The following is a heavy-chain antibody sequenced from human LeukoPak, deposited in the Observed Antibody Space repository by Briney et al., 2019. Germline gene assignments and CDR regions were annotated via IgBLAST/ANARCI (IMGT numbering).Heavy chain of an antibody. Sequence: SETLSLTCTVSGGSISSYYWSWIRQPPGKGLEWIGYIYYSGSTNYNPSLKSRVTISVDTSKNQFSLKLSSVTAADTAVYYCARFVYGSGSPTYMDVWGKGTTVTISS. CDR1: GGSISSYY. CDR2: IYYSGST. D-gene: IGHD3-10*01. J-gene: IGHJ6*03. V-gene: IGHV4-59*12. CDR3: ARFVYGSGSPTYMDV.